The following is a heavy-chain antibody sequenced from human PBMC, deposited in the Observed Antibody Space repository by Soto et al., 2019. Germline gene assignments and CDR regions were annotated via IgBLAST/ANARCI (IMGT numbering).Heavy chain of an antibody. CDR2: INAGNGNT. D-gene: IGHD7-27*01. CDR3: ARGANWVDI. Sequence: QVQIVQYGAEEKKPGASVKVSCKASGYTFTSYAMHWVRPAPGQRLEWMGWINAGNGNTKYSQTFQGRVTITRDTSASRAYRELSSLRSEDTAVYSGARGANWVDIWGQGTMVTVSS. J-gene: IGHJ3*02. V-gene: IGHV1-3*05. CDR1: GYTFTSYA.